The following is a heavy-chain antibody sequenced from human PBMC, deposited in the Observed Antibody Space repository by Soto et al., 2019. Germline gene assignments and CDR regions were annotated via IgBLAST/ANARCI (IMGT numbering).Heavy chain of an antibody. V-gene: IGHV3-30-3*01. CDR2: ISYDGSNK. CDR3: ARDPPGYCSGGSCYESYFDY. Sequence: GGSLRLSCAASGFTFSSYAMHWVRQAPGKGLEWVAVISYDGSNKYYADSVKGRFTISRDNSKNTLYLQMNSLRAEDTAVYYCARDPPGYCSGGSCYESYFDYWGQGTLVTVSS. J-gene: IGHJ4*02. D-gene: IGHD2-15*01. CDR1: GFTFSSYA.